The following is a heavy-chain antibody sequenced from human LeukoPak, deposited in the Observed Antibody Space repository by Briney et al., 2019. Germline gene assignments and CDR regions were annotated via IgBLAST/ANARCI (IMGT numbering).Heavy chain of an antibody. CDR1: GFTFGGYA. Sequence: GGSLRLSCAGSGFTFGGYAMHWFRQTPGKGLEWVAVIAYDGSRAIYADSVKGRFTISRDNSKNTMSVQMDDLRAEDTAVYYCTRYNNDHFDYWGQGTLVTVSS. V-gene: IGHV3-33*01. CDR2: IAYDGSRA. J-gene: IGHJ4*02. CDR3: TRYNNDHFDY. D-gene: IGHD1-14*01.